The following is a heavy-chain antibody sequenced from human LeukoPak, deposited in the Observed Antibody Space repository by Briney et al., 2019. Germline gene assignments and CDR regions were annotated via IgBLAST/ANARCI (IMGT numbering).Heavy chain of an antibody. CDR2: INPNSGGT. Sequence: ASVKVSCKASGYTFTGYYMHWVRQAPGQGLEWMGWINPNSGGTNYAQKFQGRVTTTRDTSISTAYMELSRLRSDDTAVYYCALRARGSGYYGSGSYSRAFDIWGQGTMVTASS. J-gene: IGHJ3*02. CDR3: ALRARGSGYYGSGSYSRAFDI. CDR1: GYTFTGYY. V-gene: IGHV1-2*02. D-gene: IGHD3-10*01.